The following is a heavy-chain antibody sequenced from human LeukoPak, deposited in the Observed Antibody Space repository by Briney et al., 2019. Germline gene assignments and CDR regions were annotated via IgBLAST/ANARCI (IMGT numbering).Heavy chain of an antibody. Sequence: SETLSLTCTVSGGSISSYYWSWIRQPPGMGLEWIGYIYYSGSTNYNPSLKSRVTISVDTSKNQFSLKLSSVTAADTAVYYCARHGNPYCGGDCYRGEFDYWGQGTLVTVSS. CDR1: GGSISSYY. J-gene: IGHJ4*02. D-gene: IGHD2-21*02. CDR3: ARHGNPYCGGDCYRGEFDY. V-gene: IGHV4-59*08. CDR2: IYYSGST.